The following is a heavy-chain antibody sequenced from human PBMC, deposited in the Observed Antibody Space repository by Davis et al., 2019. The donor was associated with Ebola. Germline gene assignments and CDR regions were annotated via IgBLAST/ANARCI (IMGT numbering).Heavy chain of an antibody. CDR3: ARGLPSSCEDY. Sequence: AASVKVSCKASGGTFSSYAISWVRQAPGQGLEWMGIINPSGGSTSYAQKFQGRVTMTRDTSTSTAYMELRSLRSDDTAVYYCARGLPSSCEDYWGQGTLVTVSS. CDR1: GGTFSSYA. J-gene: IGHJ4*02. CDR2: INPSGGST. D-gene: IGHD6-13*01. V-gene: IGHV1-46*01.